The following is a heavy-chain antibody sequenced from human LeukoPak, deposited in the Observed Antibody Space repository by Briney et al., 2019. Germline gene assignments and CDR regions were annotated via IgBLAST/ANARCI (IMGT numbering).Heavy chain of an antibody. Sequence: PSETLSLTCTVSGGSISSYCWSWIRQPPGKGLEWIGYIYYSGSTNYNPSLKSRVTISVDTSKNQFSLKLSSVTAADTAVYYCARRLGYCSSTSCYHWFDPWGQGTLVTVSS. CDR1: GGSISSYC. V-gene: IGHV4-59*08. D-gene: IGHD2-2*01. J-gene: IGHJ5*02. CDR2: IYYSGST. CDR3: ARRLGYCSSTSCYHWFDP.